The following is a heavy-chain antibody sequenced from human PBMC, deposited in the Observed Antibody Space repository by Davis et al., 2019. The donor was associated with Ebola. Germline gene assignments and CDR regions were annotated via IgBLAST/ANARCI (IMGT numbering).Heavy chain of an antibody. Sequence: SETLSLTCTVSGGSISSYYWSWIRQPPGKGLEWIGYTYYSGSTHYNPSLKSRVTISGDTSRNQFSLKLSSVTAADTAVYYCARVASYGDYFDYWGLGMLVTVSS. V-gene: IGHV4-59*12. D-gene: IGHD5-18*01. J-gene: IGHJ4*02. CDR2: TYYSGST. CDR1: GGSISSYY. CDR3: ARVASYGDYFDY.